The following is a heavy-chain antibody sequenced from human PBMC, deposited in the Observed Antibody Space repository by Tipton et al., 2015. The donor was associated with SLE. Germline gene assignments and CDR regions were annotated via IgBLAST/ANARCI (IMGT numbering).Heavy chain of an antibody. D-gene: IGHD3-10*01. V-gene: IGHV4-34*01. J-gene: IGHJ6*03. CDR2: INHSGST. CDR3: ARARVYVSGSFPYYYYMDV. CDR1: GGSFSGYY. Sequence: TLSLTCAVYGGSFSGYYWSWIRQPPGKGLEWIGEINHSGSTNYNPSLKSRVTISVDTSKNQFSLKLSSVTAADTAVYYCARARVYVSGSFPYYYYMDVWGKGTTVTVS.